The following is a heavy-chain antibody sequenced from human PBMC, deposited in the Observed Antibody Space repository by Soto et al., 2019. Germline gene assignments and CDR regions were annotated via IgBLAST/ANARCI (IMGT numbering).Heavy chain of an antibody. CDR2: ISSGGTTI. Sequence: QVQLVESGGGLVKPGGSLRLSCAASGFIFSDYYMSWIRQAPGTGLEWISYISSGGTTIYYADSVKGRFTISRENAANSLYLQMNSLRAEVTAVYYCARYTYCFWDYWGQGSRVTISS. CDR1: GFIFSDYY. CDR3: ARYTYCFWDY. J-gene: IGHJ4*02. V-gene: IGHV3-11*01. D-gene: IGHD2-15*01.